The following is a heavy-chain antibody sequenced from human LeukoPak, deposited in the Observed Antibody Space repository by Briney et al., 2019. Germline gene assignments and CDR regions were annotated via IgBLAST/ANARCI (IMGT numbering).Heavy chain of an antibody. CDR3: AREGITIFGVVIIRPYYFDY. CDR2: ISYDGSNK. V-gene: IGHV3-30*19. Sequence: PGGSLRLSCAASGFPFSHYGMHWVRQAPGKGLEWAAVISYDGSNKYYADSVKGRFTISRDNSKNTLYLQMNSLRAEDAAVYYCAREGITIFGVVIIRPYYFDYWGQGTLVTVSS. J-gene: IGHJ4*02. CDR1: GFPFSHYG. D-gene: IGHD3-3*01.